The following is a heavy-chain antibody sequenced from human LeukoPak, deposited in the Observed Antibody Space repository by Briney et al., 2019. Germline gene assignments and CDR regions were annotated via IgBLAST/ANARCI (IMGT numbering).Heavy chain of an antibody. Sequence: ASVKVSCKVSGHTLSDLSMHWVRQAPGKGLEWMGGFNPEDAETIYAQKFQGRVTMTEDTSTDTVCMELNSLISDDTAVYYCATPVPHDTSGYYYRFDYWGQGTLVTVSS. CDR2: FNPEDAET. J-gene: IGHJ4*02. V-gene: IGHV1-24*01. CDR3: ATPVPHDTSGYYYRFDY. CDR1: GHTLSDLS. D-gene: IGHD3-22*01.